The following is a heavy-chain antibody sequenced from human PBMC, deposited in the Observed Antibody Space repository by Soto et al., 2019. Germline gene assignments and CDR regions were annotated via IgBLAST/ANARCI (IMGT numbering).Heavy chain of an antibody. Sequence: SETLSLTCAVYGGSFSGYYWSWIRQPPGKGLEWIGEINHSGSTNYNPSLKSRVTISVDTSKNQFSLRLSSVTAADTAVYYCARKIRVGHLRVYYYYGMDVWRRGTTFTVSS. V-gene: IGHV4-34*01. D-gene: IGHD3-16*01. CDR2: INHSGST. J-gene: IGHJ6*02. CDR1: GGSFSGYY. CDR3: ARKIRVGHLRVYYYYGMDV.